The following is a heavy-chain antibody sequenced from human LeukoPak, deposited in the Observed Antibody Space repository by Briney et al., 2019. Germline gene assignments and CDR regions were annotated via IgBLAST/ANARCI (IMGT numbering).Heavy chain of an antibody. V-gene: IGHV1-69*13. CDR3: ARGAGRFLEWLSVYYYYGMDV. J-gene: IGHJ6*02. D-gene: IGHD3-3*01. CDR2: IIPIFGTA. CDR1: GGTFSSYA. Sequence: GASVKVSCEASGGTFSSYAISWVRQAPGQGLEWMGGIIPIFGTANYAQKFQGRVTITADESTSTAYMELSSLRSEDTAVYYCARGAGRFLEWLSVYYYYGMDVWGQGTTVTVSS.